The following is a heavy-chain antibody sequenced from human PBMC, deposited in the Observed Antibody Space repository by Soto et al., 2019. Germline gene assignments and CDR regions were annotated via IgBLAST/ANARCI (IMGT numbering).Heavy chain of an antibody. D-gene: IGHD6-13*01. V-gene: IGHV3-23*01. CDR1: GFAFSSYV. CDR2: ITGSGGGT. CDR3: VKGGAAVGSRYYFAS. J-gene: IGHJ4*02. Sequence: EVQLLESGGGLVKPWETLRLSCAASGFAFSSYVMSWVRQAPGKGLEWVSAITGSGGGTYSADSVKGRFTISKDNSKYTLYLQMNSLRVEDTAIYYCVKGGAAVGSRYYFASWGQGTLVTVSS.